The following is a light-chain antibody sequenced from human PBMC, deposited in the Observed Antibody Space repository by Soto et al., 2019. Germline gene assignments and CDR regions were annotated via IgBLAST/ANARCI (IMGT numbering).Light chain of an antibody. CDR3: QQSYIIVWT. CDR1: QSISSY. Sequence: QMYQSPSAVSASVGDRVTITCRASQSISSYLNWYQQKPGKAPKLLIYAASSLQSGVPSRFSGSGSGTDFTLTISSLQPEDFATYYCQQSYIIVWTFGQ. CDR2: AAS. V-gene: IGKV1-39*01. J-gene: IGKJ1*01.